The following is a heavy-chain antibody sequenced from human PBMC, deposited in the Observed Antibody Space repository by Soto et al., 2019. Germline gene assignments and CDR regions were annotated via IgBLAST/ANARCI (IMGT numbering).Heavy chain of an antibody. D-gene: IGHD3-16*01. CDR2: IIPILGIA. CDR1: GGTFSSYT. V-gene: IGHV1-69*04. J-gene: IGHJ6*02. Sequence: SVKVSCKASGGTFSSYTISWVRQAPGQGLEWMGRIIPILGIANYAQKFQGRVTITADKSTSTAYMELSSLRSEDTAVYYCARDLDPVGGGGYYYFFYGMDVWG. CDR3: ARDLDPVGGGGYYYFFYGMDV.